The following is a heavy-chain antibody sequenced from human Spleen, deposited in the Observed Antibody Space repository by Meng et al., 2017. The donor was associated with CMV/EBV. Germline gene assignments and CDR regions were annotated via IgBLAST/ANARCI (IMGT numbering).Heavy chain of an antibody. V-gene: IGHV4-39*01. D-gene: IGHD5-24*01. CDR1: GGSISSDTYY. J-gene: IGHJ3*02. CDR3: ARDGYNSEAFDI. Sequence: GSLRLSCTVSGGSISSDTYYWGWIRRPPGKGLEWIGTIYYSGSTYYNPSLKSRVTISVDTSKNQFSLKVTSVTAADTAVYYCARDGYNSEAFDIWGQGTMVTVSS. CDR2: IYYSGST.